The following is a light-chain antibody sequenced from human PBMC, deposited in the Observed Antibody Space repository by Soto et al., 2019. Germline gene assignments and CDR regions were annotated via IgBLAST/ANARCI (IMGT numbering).Light chain of an antibody. CDR3: QQYNNWPRT. V-gene: IGKV3-15*01. CDR2: GAS. CDR1: QSVSSN. J-gene: IGKJ1*01. Sequence: VVMKQSAATVSVSPGERATLSCRASQSVSSNLAWYQQKPGQAPRLLIFGASTRATGTPARFSGSGSGTEFTLTISSLQAEDFAVYYCQQYNNWPRTFGQGTKVDI.